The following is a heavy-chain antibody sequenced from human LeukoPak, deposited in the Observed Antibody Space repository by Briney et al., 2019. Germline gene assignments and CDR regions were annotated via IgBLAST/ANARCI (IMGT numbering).Heavy chain of an antibody. CDR3: ARWNAVATMMNWFDY. J-gene: IGHJ4*02. Sequence: SETLSLTCAVYGGSFSGYYWSWIREPPGKGLEWIGEINHSGSTNYNPSLKSRVTISVDTSKNQFSLKLSSVTAADTAVYYCARWNAVATMMNWFDYWGQGTLVTVSP. V-gene: IGHV4-34*01. CDR2: INHSGST. CDR1: GGSFSGYY. D-gene: IGHD5-12*01.